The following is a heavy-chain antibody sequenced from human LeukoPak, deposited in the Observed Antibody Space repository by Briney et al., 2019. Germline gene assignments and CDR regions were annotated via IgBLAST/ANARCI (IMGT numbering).Heavy chain of an antibody. Sequence: PSETLSLTCAVYGGSFSGYYWSWIRQPPGKGLEWIGEINHSGSTNYNPSLKSRVTISVDTSKNQFSLKLSSVTAADTAVYYCASSWIQLWSNDAFDIWGQGTMVTVSS. J-gene: IGHJ3*02. V-gene: IGHV4-34*01. D-gene: IGHD5-18*01. CDR3: ASSWIQLWSNDAFDI. CDR1: GGSFSGYY. CDR2: INHSGST.